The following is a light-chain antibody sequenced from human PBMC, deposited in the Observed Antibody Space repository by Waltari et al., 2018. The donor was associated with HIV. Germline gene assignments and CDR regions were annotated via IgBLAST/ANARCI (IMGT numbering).Light chain of an antibody. Sequence: QSALTQPASVSGSPGQSITISCTGTSSDVGDYNYVSWYQQHPGKAPKLIIYDVNKRPSGVSNRFSGSKSDNTASLTISGLQAEDEADYYCCSYAGSSTVVFGGGTKLTVL. J-gene: IGLJ2*01. CDR3: CSYAGSSTVV. CDR1: SSDVGDYNY. V-gene: IGLV2-23*02. CDR2: DVN.